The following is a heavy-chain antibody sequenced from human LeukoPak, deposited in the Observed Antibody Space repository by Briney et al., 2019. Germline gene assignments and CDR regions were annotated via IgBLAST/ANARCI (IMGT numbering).Heavy chain of an antibody. J-gene: IGHJ5*02. D-gene: IGHD1-26*01. Sequence: GASVKVSCKALGYTFTSYYMHWVRQAPGQGLEWMGLINPSGSSTSYAQKFQGRLSLTRDMSTSTDYMELSSLRSEDTAVYYCARDNSVGDTAWWFDPWGQGTLVTVFS. V-gene: IGHV1-46*01. CDR2: INPSGSST. CDR3: ARDNSVGDTAWWFDP. CDR1: GYTFTSYY.